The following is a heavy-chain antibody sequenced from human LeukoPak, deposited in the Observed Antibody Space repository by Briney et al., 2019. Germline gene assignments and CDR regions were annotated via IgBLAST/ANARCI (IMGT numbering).Heavy chain of an antibody. D-gene: IGHD1-26*01. CDR1: GGSISGTNW. J-gene: IGHJ4*02. Sequence: ASGTLSLTCGVSGGSISGTNWWSWVRQPPGQGLEWIGEISLAGQTNYNPSLNGRVTMSLDKSSNQLSLHLTSVTAADTATYFCSRESGPFCPFGYWGQGTLVIVSS. V-gene: IGHV4-4*02. CDR2: ISLAGQT. CDR3: SRESGPFCPFGY.